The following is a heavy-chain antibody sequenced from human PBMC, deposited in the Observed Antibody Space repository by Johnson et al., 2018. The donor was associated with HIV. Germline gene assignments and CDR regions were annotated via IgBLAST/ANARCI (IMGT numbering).Heavy chain of an antibody. CDR2: IRYDGSNK. CDR1: GFNFSSHG. J-gene: IGHJ3*02. CDR3: AREATGTTNAFYM. D-gene: IGHD1-7*01. V-gene: IGHV3-30*02. Sequence: VQLVESGGGVVQPGGSLRPSCAASGFNFSSHGLPRVRQAPGKGPGGVAFIRYDGSNKYYADSVKGRFTISRDNSKNTLYLQMNSLRAEDTAVYYCAREATGTTNAFYMWGQGTMVTVSS.